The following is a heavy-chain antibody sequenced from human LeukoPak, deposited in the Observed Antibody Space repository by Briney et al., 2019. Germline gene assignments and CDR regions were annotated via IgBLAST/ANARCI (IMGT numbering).Heavy chain of an antibody. J-gene: IGHJ5*02. Sequence: SETLSLTCAVYGGSFSGYYWSWIRQPPGKGLEWIGYIYYSGSTNYNPSLKSRVTISVDTSKNQFSLKLSSVTAADTAVYYCARDRYYYDSSGANWFDPWGQGTLVTVSS. V-gene: IGHV4-59*01. CDR3: ARDRYYYDSSGANWFDP. CDR1: GGSFSGYY. D-gene: IGHD3-22*01. CDR2: IYYSGST.